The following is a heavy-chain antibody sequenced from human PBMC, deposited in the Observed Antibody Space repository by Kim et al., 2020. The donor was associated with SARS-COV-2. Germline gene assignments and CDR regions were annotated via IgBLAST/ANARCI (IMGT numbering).Heavy chain of an antibody. CDR2: IRNQAYGGTI. J-gene: IGHJ4*02. CDR1: GFTFGDYT. V-gene: IGHV3-49*03. Sequence: GGSLRLSCTTSGFTFGDYTMSWFRQAPGKGLEWVGFIRNQAYGGTIEYAASVKGRFTISRDDSKSIAYLQMNGLKTEDTALYYCTRDLSYFHYWGQGTLVTVSS. CDR3: TRDLSYFHY.